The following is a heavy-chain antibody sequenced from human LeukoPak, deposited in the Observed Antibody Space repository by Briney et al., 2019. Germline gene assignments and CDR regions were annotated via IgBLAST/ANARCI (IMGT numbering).Heavy chain of an antibody. D-gene: IGHD6-13*01. CDR1: GFTFSSYA. CDR2: ISGSGDSR. V-gene: IGHV3-23*01. CDR3: AKTRPLDSSSWSHGDY. Sequence: GGSLRLSCAASGFTFSSYAMSWVRQAPGKGLEWVSAISGSGDSRYYGDSVKGRFTISRDNSKNTLYLQMNSLRAEDTAVYYCAKTRPLDSSSWSHGDYWGQGTLVTVSS. J-gene: IGHJ4*02.